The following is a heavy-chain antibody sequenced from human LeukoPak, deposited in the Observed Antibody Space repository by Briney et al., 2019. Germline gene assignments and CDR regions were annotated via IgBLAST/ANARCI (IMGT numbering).Heavy chain of an antibody. J-gene: IGHJ5*02. CDR2: ISGDGGST. Sequence: GGSLRLSCAASGFTFDDYAMHWVRQAPGKGLEWVSLISGDGGSTYYADSVKGRFTISRDNSKNSLYLQMNSLRAEDTALYYCAKDRFNYYGSGSYYSPWGQGTLVTVSS. CDR3: AKDRFNYYGSGSYYSP. CDR1: GFTFDDYA. D-gene: IGHD3-10*01. V-gene: IGHV3-43*02.